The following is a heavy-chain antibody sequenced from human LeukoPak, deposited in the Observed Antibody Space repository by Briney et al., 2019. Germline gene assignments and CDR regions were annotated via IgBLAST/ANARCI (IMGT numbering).Heavy chain of an antibody. CDR2: MNPNSGNT. CDR3: ARGQVGATFPDY. V-gene: IGHV1-8*02. Sequence: ASVKVSCKASGYTFTTYGINWVRQATGQGLEWMGWMNPNSGNTGYAQKFQGRVTMTRNTSISTAYMELSSLRSEDTAVYYCARGQVGATFPDYWGQGTLVTVSS. J-gene: IGHJ4*02. CDR1: GYTFTTYG. D-gene: IGHD1-26*01.